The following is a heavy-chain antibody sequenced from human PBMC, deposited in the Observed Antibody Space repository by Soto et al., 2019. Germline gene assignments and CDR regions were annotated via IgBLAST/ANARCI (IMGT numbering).Heavy chain of an antibody. J-gene: IGHJ6*02. Sequence: SVKVSSKASGGTFSSYAISWVRQAPGQWIEWMGGIIPIFGTANYAQKFQGRVTISADESTSTAYMQLSSLRSEDTAVYYCARVMRGEPPPYYYYYCMDVWLPVTTETFS. CDR2: IIPIFGTA. D-gene: IGHD3-16*01. V-gene: IGHV1-69*13. CDR3: ARVMRGEPPPYYYYYCMDV. CDR1: GGTFSSYA.